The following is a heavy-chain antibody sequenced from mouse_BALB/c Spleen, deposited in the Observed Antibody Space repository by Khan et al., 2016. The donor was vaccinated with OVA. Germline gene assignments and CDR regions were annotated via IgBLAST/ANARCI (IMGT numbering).Heavy chain of an antibody. CDR3: ARHDGYYDYWYFDV. J-gene: IGHJ1*01. D-gene: IGHD2-3*01. V-gene: IGHV5-6*01. CDR1: GFTFSSYG. Sequence: EVQRVESGGDLVKPGGSLKLSCAASGFTFSSYGMSWVRQTPDKRLEWVATISSGGSYTYYPDSVKGRFTISRDNAKNTLYLQMSSLKSEDTAMYYCARHDGYYDYWYFDVWGAGTTVTVSS. CDR2: ISSGGSYT.